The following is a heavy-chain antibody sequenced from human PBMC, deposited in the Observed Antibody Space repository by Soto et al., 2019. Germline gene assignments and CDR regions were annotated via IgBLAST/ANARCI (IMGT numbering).Heavy chain of an antibody. CDR3: ARGVSGWSPFDV. D-gene: IGHD6-19*01. J-gene: IGHJ4*02. V-gene: IGHV1-2*04. Sequence: QVQLVQSGAELKKPGASVKVSCKASGYTFTDYYVHWLRQAPGQGHEWMGWINPKSGVTHYAQKFQGWVTLTRDTSVSTAYMELNRLKSDDTAMFFCARGVSGWSPFDVWGQGTLVTVSS. CDR2: INPKSGVT. CDR1: GYTFTDYY.